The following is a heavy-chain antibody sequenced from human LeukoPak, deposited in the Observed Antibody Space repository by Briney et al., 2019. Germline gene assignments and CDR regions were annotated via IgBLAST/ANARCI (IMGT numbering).Heavy chain of an antibody. J-gene: IGHJ6*02. CDR2: ISGSGGST. V-gene: IGHV3-23*01. CDR3: AKGSGVLWFGELLYGMDV. D-gene: IGHD3-10*01. Sequence: PGGSLRLSCAASGFTFSSYAMSWVRQAPGKGLEWVSAISGSGGSTYCADSVKGRFTISRDNSKNTLYLQMNSLRAEDTAVYYCAKGSGVLWFGELLYGMDVWGQGTTVTVSS. CDR1: GFTFSSYA.